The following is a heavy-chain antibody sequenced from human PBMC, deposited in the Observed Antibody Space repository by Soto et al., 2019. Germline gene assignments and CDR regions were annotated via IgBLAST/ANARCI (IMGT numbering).Heavy chain of an antibody. CDR2: IYYSGST. V-gene: IGHV4-30-4*01. Sequence: PSETLSLTCTVSGGSISSGDYYWSWIRQPPGKGLEWIGYIYYSGSTYYNPSLKSRVTISVDTSKNHFSLKLSSVTAADTAVYYCAGESIAARSWFEPWGQGTLVTVSS. CDR1: GGSISSGDYY. CDR3: AGESIAARSWFEP. D-gene: IGHD6-6*01. J-gene: IGHJ5*02.